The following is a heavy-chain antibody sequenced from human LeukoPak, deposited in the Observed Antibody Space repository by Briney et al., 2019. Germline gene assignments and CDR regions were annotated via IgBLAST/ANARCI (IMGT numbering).Heavy chain of an antibody. V-gene: IGHV4-59*02. J-gene: IGHJ5*02. CDR2: IYYSGST. Sequence: SETLSLTCTVSGGSVSDYYWSWIRQPPGKGLEWIGYIYYSGSTYYNPSLKSRVTISVDTSKNQFSLKLSSVTAADTAVYYCARGPRRITIFEVVDGNWFDPWGQGTLVTVSS. D-gene: IGHD3-3*01. CDR1: GGSVSDYY. CDR3: ARGPRRITIFEVVDGNWFDP.